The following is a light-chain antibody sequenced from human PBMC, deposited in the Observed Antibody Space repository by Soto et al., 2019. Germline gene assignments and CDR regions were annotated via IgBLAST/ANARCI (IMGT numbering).Light chain of an antibody. Sequence: IQLTQSPSSLSASVGDRVTITCRASQGFNSYLAWYQQKPGKAPKLLIYAASTLQSGVPSRFSGSRSGTDFTLTISSLKPEDFATYYCQQLNSYPSSTFGGGTKVEIK. CDR2: AAS. J-gene: IGKJ4*01. V-gene: IGKV1-9*01. CDR3: QQLNSYPSST. CDR1: QGFNSY.